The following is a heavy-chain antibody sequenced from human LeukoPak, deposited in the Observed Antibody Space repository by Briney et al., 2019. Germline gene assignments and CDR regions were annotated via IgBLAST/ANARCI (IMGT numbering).Heavy chain of an antibody. Sequence: PSETLSLTCAVSGDSINSFYWSWIRQPPGKGLEWIGYVFHTGDTNSNPSLKSRATVSLDTSTSQVSLRLTSVTAADTAVYYCARHPFATPFDHWGRGILVTVSS. J-gene: IGHJ4*02. CDR2: VFHTGDT. V-gene: IGHV4-59*08. CDR1: GDSINSFY. CDR3: ARHPFATPFDH. D-gene: IGHD2-15*01.